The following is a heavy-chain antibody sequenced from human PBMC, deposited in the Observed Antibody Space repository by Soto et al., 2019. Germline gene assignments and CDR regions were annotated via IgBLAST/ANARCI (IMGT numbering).Heavy chain of an antibody. CDR1: GYTSTSTI. J-gene: IGHJ6*02. CDR2: INPSGGST. V-gene: IGHV1-46*01. CDR3: ARDSGMDV. Sequence: QVQLVQSGAGVKKPGAPLRVSSRALGYTSTSTILHGFQQPPGQGLEWMGIINPSGGSTSYAQKFQGRVTMTRDTSTSTVYMELSSLRSEDTAVYYCARDSGMDVWGQGTTVTVSS.